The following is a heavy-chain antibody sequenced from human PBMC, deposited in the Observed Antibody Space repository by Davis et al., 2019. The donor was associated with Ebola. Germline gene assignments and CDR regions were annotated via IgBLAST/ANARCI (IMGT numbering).Heavy chain of an antibody. V-gene: IGHV3-30*02. CDR2: IWYDGSNK. CDR3: AKDNDWNYSHFDY. D-gene: IGHD1-7*01. J-gene: IGHJ4*02. Sequence: PGGSLRLSCAASGFTFSSYGMHWVRQAPGKGLEWVAVIWYDGSNKYYADSVKGRFTISRDNSKNTLYLQMDSLRAEDTAVYYCAKDNDWNYSHFDYWGQGTLVTVSS. CDR1: GFTFSSYG.